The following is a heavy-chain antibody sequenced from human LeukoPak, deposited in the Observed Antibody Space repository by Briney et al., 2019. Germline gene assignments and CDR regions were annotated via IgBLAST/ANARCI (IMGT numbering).Heavy chain of an antibody. Sequence: GGSLRLSCAASGFTFSSYSMNWVRQAPGKGLEWVSSISSSSSYIYYADSVKGRFTISRDTDKNSLLMLLNCLRAEDTAVYYCASDRNYDFWSGTTRDAFDIWGQGTMVTVSS. CDR2: ISSSSSYI. V-gene: IGHV3-21*01. D-gene: IGHD3-3*01. CDR3: ASDRNYDFWSGTTRDAFDI. J-gene: IGHJ3*02. CDR1: GFTFSSYS.